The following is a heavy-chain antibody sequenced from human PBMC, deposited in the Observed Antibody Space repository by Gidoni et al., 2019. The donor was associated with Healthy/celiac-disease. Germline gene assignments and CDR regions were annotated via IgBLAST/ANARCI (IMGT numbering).Heavy chain of an antibody. CDR3: ASAANVDTAMAPVRRPRDY. Sequence: QVQLVQSGDEVKKPGSSQKVSCKASGGPFSSYAISWVRQAPGQGLEWMGGIIPIYGTANYAQKCQGRGTITADKATSKAYMGLSSLRSENTAVYYCASAANVDTAMAPVRRPRDYWGQGTLVTVSS. CDR2: IIPIYGTA. CDR1: GGPFSSYA. D-gene: IGHD5-18*01. V-gene: IGHV1-69*06. J-gene: IGHJ4*02.